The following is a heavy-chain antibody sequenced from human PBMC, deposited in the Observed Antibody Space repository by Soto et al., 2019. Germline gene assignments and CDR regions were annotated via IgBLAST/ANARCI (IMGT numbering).Heavy chain of an antibody. CDR3: GRDTVDPGLMGYYYSYSMDV. V-gene: IGHV1-24*01. CDR2: FDPEDGET. CDR1: GYTLTELS. J-gene: IGHJ6*03. D-gene: IGHD3-16*01. Sequence: ASVKVSCKVSGYTLTELSMHWVRQAPGKGREWMGGFDPEDGETIYAQKFQGRDTMTEDTSTDTAYMELSSLRSEDTAVYYCGRDTVDPGLMGYYYSYSMDVWGTRTTVTVSS.